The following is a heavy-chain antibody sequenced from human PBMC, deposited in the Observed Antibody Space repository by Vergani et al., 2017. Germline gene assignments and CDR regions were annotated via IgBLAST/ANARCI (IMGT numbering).Heavy chain of an antibody. CDR3: ARLVAGLHYGMDV. Sequence: QVQLQESGPGLVKPSETLSLTCTVSGGSISSYYWSWIRQPPGKGLEWIGYIYYSGSTNYNPSLKSRVTISVDTSKNQFSLKLSSVTAADTAVYYCARLVAGLHYGMDVWGQGTTVTVSS. CDR1: GGSISSYY. V-gene: IGHV4-59*08. J-gene: IGHJ6*02. D-gene: IGHD5-12*01. CDR2: IYYSGST.